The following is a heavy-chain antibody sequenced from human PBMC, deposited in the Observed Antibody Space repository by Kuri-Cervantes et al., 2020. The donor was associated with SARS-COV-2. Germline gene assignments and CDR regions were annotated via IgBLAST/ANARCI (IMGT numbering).Heavy chain of an antibody. J-gene: IGHJ4*02. V-gene: IGHV4-59*12. CDR1: GGSISSYY. CDR2: IYYSGST. CDR3: ARGTGSYYDFWSGSDFDY. Sequence: ESLKISCTVSGGSISSYYWSWIRQPPGKGLEWIGYIYYSGSTNYNPSLKSRVTISVDTSKNQFSLKLSSVTAEDTAVYHCARGTGSYYDFWSGSDFDYWGQGTLVTVSS. D-gene: IGHD3-3*01.